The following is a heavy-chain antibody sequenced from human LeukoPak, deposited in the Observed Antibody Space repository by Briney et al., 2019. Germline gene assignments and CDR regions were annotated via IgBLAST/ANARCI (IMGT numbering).Heavy chain of an antibody. D-gene: IGHD6-13*01. Sequence: ASVKVSCKASGYTFTSYAMNWVRQAPGQGLEWMGWINTNTGIPTYAQGFTGRFVFSSDTSVSTAYLQISSLKAEDTAVYYCARDNMPRRHSSSWWANWFDPWGQGTLVTVSS. CDR2: INTNTGIP. CDR1: GYTFTSYA. V-gene: IGHV7-4-1*02. J-gene: IGHJ5*02. CDR3: ARDNMPRRHSSSWWANWFDP.